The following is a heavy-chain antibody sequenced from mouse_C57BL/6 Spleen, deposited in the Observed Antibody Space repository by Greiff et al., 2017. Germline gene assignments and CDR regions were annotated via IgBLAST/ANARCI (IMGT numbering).Heavy chain of an antibody. J-gene: IGHJ4*01. CDR2: ISYDGSN. D-gene: IGHD1-1*01. Sequence: EVQLQQSGPGLVKPSQSLSLTCSVTGYSITSGYYWNWIRQFPGNKLEWMGYISYDGSNNYNPSLKNRISITRDTSKNQFFLKLNSLTTEDTATYYCARADYYGSSYVAMDYWGQGTSVTVSS. V-gene: IGHV3-6*01. CDR3: ARADYYGSSYVAMDY. CDR1: GYSITSGYY.